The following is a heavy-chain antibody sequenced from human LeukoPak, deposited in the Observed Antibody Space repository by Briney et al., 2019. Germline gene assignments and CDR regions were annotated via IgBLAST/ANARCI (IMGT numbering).Heavy chain of an antibody. V-gene: IGHV3-48*04. J-gene: IGHJ5*02. CDR3: ARGTVTTGFDP. CDR1: GFTLSIYN. D-gene: IGHD4-11*01. CDR2: ISSSSTTI. Sequence: GGSLRLSCAASGFTLSIYNMNWVRQAPGKGLEWVSYISSSSTTISYADSVKGRFTISRDNAKNSLYLQMNSLRAEDTAVYYCARGTVTTGFDPWGQGTLVTVSS.